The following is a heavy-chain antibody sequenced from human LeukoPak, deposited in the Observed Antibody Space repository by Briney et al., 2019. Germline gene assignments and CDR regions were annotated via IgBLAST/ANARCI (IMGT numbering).Heavy chain of an antibody. CDR3: ARTIPIVATTYYFDY. J-gene: IGHJ4*02. CDR2: ISAYNGNT. V-gene: IGHV1-18*01. Sequence: ASVKVSCKASGYTFTSHGISWVRQAPGQGLEWMGWISAYNGNTNYAQKVQGRVTMTTDTSTSTAYMELRSLRSDDTAVYYCARTIPIVATTYYFDYWGQGTLVTVSS. CDR1: GYTFTSHG. D-gene: IGHD5-12*01.